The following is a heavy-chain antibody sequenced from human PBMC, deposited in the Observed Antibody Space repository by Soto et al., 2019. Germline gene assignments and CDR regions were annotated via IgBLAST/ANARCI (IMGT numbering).Heavy chain of an antibody. CDR3: AKDRVPGAYDHYYGMDV. CDR1: GFTFNNSG. J-gene: IGHJ6*02. D-gene: IGHD6-19*01. Sequence: QVQLVEAGGGVVQPGRSLRLSCAVSGFTFNNSGMHWIRQAPGKGLEWVAVISFDGSETYYADSMKGRFTISRDNSKNMLQLQMNSLRAEDTAIYYCAKDRVPGAYDHYYGMDVWGQGTTVTVSS. V-gene: IGHV3-30*18. CDR2: ISFDGSET.